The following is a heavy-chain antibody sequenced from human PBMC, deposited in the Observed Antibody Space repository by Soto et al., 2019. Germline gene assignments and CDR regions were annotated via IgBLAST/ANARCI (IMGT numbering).Heavy chain of an antibody. D-gene: IGHD1-26*01. CDR2: IRSKVNNYAT. CDR1: GFTFSASA. V-gene: IGHV3-73*01. J-gene: IGHJ4*02. CDR3: TRFSYSETYFFDS. Sequence: AGGSLRLSCAASGFTFSASAMHWVRQASGKGLEWVGRIRSKVNNYATTYAASVNGRFTISRDDSKNTAYLGMNSLKTEDTAVYYCTRFSYSETYFFDSWGQGTVVTVSS.